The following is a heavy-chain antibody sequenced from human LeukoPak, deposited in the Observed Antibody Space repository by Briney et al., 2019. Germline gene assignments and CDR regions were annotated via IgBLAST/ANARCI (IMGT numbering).Heavy chain of an antibody. CDR2: INPNSGGT. Sequence: GASVKVSCKASGYTFTGYYMHWVRQAPGQGLEWMGWINPNSGGTNYAQKFQGRVTMTRDTSISTAYMELSRLRSDDTAVYYCARDRAGITGTIDFSFGYWGQGTLVTVSS. CDR1: GYTFTGYY. V-gene: IGHV1-2*02. J-gene: IGHJ4*02. D-gene: IGHD1-7*01. CDR3: ARDRAGITGTIDFSFGY.